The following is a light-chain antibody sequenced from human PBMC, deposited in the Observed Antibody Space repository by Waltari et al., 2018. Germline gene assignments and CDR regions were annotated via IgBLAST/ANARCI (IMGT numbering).Light chain of an antibody. V-gene: IGLV2-14*01. J-gene: IGLJ2*01. Sequence: QSALTQPASVSGSPGQSITISCTGTSSDVGYYNYVSWYQQHPGKAPKLMISDVNKRPSGVSNRFSGSKSGNTASLTTSGLQAEDEADYYCSSYTNYATVIFGGGTKLTVL. CDR3: SSYTNYATVI. CDR1: SSDVGYYNY. CDR2: DVN.